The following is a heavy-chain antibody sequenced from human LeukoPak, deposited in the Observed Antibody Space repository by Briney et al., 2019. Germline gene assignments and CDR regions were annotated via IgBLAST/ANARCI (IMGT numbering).Heavy chain of an antibody. CDR3: ARPNIRYCSGGACSNDGSDY. Sequence: PSETLSLTCSVSAGSISTSYYYWGWLRQPPGKGLEWIGSIYYSGSTYYSPSLKSRVTISVDTSKNQFSLKLSSVTAADTAVYYCARPNIRYCSGGACSNDGSDYWGQGTLVTVSS. V-gene: IGHV4-39*07. CDR1: AGSISTSYYY. J-gene: IGHJ4*02. D-gene: IGHD2-15*01. CDR2: IYYSGST.